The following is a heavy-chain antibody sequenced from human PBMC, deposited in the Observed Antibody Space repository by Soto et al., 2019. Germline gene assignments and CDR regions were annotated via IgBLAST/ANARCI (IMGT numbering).Heavy chain of an antibody. CDR1: GYTFTSYD. CDR3: ARGQRIAAAGHAANLFDP. V-gene: IGHV1-8*01. CDR2: MNPNSGNT. J-gene: IGHJ5*02. Sequence: ASVKVSCKASGYTFTSYDINWVRQATGQGLEWMGWMNPNSGNTGYAQKFQGRVTMTRNTSISTAYMELSSLRSEDTAVYYCARGQRIAAAGHAANLFDPWGQGSLVIVSS. D-gene: IGHD6-13*01.